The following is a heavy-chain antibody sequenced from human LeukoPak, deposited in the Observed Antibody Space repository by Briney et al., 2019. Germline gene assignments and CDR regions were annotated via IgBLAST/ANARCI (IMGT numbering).Heavy chain of an antibody. CDR3: AYSGSEWDAFDI. V-gene: IGHV4-59*01. J-gene: IGHJ3*02. CDR2: IYYSGST. D-gene: IGHD1-26*01. CDR1: GGSIGRNY. Sequence: TSETLSLSCTVSGGSIGRNYWSWIRLPPGKGLEWIGYIYYSGSTNYNPSLKSRVSILVDKSKNQFSLKLTSVTAADTAVYYCAYSGSEWDAFDIWGQGTVVTVSS.